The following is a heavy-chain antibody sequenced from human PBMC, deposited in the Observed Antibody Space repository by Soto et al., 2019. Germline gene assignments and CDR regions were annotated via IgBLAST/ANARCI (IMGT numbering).Heavy chain of an antibody. CDR1: GYTFTSYG. D-gene: IGHD3-3*01. V-gene: IGHV1-18*04. CDR2: ISAYNGNT. CDR3: AREDYDFWSGYRYYYYYGMDV. Sequence: ASVKVSCKASGYTFTSYGISWVRQAPGQRLEWMGWISAYNGNTNYAQKLQGRVTMTTDTSTSTANMELRSLRSDDTAVYYCAREDYDFWSGYRYYYYYGMDVWGQGTTVTVSS. J-gene: IGHJ6*02.